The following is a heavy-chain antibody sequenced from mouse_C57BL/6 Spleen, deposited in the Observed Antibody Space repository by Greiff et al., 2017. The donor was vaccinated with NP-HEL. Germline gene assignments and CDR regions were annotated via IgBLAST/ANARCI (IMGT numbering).Heavy chain of an antibody. J-gene: IGHJ1*03. Sequence: QVQLQQSGPELVKPGASVKISCKASGYAFSSSWMNWVKQRPGKGLEWIGRIYPGDGDTTYNGKFKGKATLTADKSSSTAYMQLSSLTSEDSAVYFCARANPHWYFDVWGTGTTVTVSS. CDR2: IYPGDGDT. V-gene: IGHV1-82*01. CDR1: GYAFSSSW. D-gene: IGHD4-1*01. CDR3: ARANPHWYFDV.